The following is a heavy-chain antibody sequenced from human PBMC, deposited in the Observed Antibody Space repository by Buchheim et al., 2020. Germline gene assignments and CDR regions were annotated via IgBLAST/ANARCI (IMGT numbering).Heavy chain of an antibody. D-gene: IGHD3-22*01. Sequence: QVQLQQWGAGLLKPSETLSLTCAVYGGSFSGYYWSWIRQPPGKGLEWIGEINHSGSTNYNPSLKSRVTISVDTSKNQFSLKLSSVTAADTAVYYCASLAYYYDSSGYYYYHYGMDVWGQGTT. CDR3: ASLAYYYDSSGYYYYHYGMDV. J-gene: IGHJ6*02. CDR1: GGSFSGYY. V-gene: IGHV4-34*01. CDR2: INHSGST.